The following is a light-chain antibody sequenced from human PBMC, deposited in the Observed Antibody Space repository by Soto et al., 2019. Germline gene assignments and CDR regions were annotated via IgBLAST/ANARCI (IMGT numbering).Light chain of an antibody. Sequence: DVQMTQSPSSLSASVGDRVAITCRASQSINSFLNWYQQTPGEAPKLLIYAASSLQSGVPSRFSGSGSGTDFTLTISSLQPADFATYYCQQTYSIPHTFGQGTKLEIK. J-gene: IGKJ2*01. CDR2: AAS. V-gene: IGKV1-39*01. CDR3: QQTYSIPHT. CDR1: QSINSF.